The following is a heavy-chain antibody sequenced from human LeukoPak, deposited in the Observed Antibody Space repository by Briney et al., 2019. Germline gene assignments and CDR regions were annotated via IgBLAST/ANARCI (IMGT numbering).Heavy chain of an antibody. Sequence: GGSLRLSCTASGFTFGDYAMSWVRQAPGKGLEWVGFIRSKAYGGTTEYAAPVKGRFTISRDDSKSIAYLQMNSLKTEDTAVYYCTRAGYYGGDAFDIWGQGTMVTVSS. D-gene: IGHD3-9*01. V-gene: IGHV3-49*04. J-gene: IGHJ3*02. CDR2: IRSKAYGGTT. CDR1: GFTFGDYA. CDR3: TRAGYYGGDAFDI.